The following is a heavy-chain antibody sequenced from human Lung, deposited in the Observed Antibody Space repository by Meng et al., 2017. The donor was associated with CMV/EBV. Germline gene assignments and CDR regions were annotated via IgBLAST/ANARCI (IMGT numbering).Heavy chain of an antibody. CDR1: FSRYG. J-gene: IGHJ4*02. V-gene: IGHV3-30*18. CDR2: ISYDGSEK. Sequence: FSRYGMHWVRQAPGKGLEWVSIISYDGSEKNYADSVKGRFTISRDNSKNTVFLQMNSLRAEDTALYYCAKDDSFGSGSYYNGGFDYWGQGTLVTVSS. CDR3: AKDDSFGSGSYYNGGFDY. D-gene: IGHD3-10*01.